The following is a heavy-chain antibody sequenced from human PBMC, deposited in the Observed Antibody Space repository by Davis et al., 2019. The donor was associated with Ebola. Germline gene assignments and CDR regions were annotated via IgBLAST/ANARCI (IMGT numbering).Heavy chain of an antibody. Sequence: GGSLRLSCAASGFTFSSYGMHWVRQAPGKGLEWLAVISYDGAATYYAASVKGRFTISRDSSKDTLYLQMNSLRPDDTAVYYCARTSYYYDSTGLYYFDYWGLGTLVTVSS. V-gene: IGHV3-30*03. J-gene: IGHJ4*02. CDR2: ISYDGAAT. CDR1: GFTFSSYG. CDR3: ARTSYYYDSTGLYYFDY. D-gene: IGHD3-22*01.